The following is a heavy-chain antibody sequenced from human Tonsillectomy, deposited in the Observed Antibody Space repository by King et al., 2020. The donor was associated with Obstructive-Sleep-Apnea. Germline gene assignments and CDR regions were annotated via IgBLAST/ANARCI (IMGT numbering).Heavy chain of an antibody. CDR3: ARPPLGRTGVFDY. CDR1: GGSFSGYY. J-gene: IGHJ4*02. D-gene: IGHD4-23*01. Sequence: VQLQQWGAGLLKPSETLSLTCAVYGGSFSGYYWSWIRQPPGKGLEWIGEINHSGSTNYNPSHKSRVIISVDTSKNQVSLKLSSVTAADTAVYYCARPPLGRTGVFDYWGQGTLVTVSS. CDR2: INHSGST. V-gene: IGHV4-34*01.